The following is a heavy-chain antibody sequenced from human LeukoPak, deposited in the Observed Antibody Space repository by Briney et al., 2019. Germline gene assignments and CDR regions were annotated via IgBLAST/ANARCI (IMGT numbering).Heavy chain of an antibody. CDR1: GGSIDNY. CDR3: ARRNSDSGWFRDDF. J-gene: IGHJ4*02. CDR2: IYDSGTT. V-gene: IGHV4-59*08. Sequence: SETLSLTCTVSGGSIDNYWSWIRQPPGKGLEWIGYIYDSGTTKYNPSLNSWVTISVDTSKSQFSLQLTSVTAADTAVYYCARRNSDSGWFRDDFWGQGTLVTVSS. D-gene: IGHD6-19*01.